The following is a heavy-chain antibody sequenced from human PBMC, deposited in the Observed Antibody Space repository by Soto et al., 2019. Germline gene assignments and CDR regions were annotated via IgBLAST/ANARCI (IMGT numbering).Heavy chain of an antibody. CDR2: IYYSGST. V-gene: IGHV4-59*01. CDR3: ASSAPFWSGYYSTGYYYYYYMDV. Sequence: SETLSLTCTVSGGSISSYYWSWIRQPPGKGLEWIGYIYYSGSTNYNPSLKSRVTISVDTSKNQFSLKLSSVTAADTAVYYCASSAPFWSGYYSTGYYYYYYMDVWGKGTTVTVS. D-gene: IGHD3-3*01. J-gene: IGHJ6*03. CDR1: GGSISSYY.